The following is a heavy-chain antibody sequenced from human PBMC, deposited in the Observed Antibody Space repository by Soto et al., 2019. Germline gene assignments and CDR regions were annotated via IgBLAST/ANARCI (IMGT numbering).Heavy chain of an antibody. Sequence: EVQLVESGGGLVKPGGSLRLSCAGSGFTFSSFTMNWVRQAPGKGLEWVSSXXXXXXXXXFGDXVKGRFTISRXNAKXXXXXXXXXXXXXXXXXXXXXXXXXQAYYYYMDVWGKGTTLTVSS. V-gene: IGHV3-21*01. J-gene: IGHJ6*03. CDR1: GFTFSSFT. CDR3: XXXXXQAYYYYMDV. CDR2: XXXXXXXX.